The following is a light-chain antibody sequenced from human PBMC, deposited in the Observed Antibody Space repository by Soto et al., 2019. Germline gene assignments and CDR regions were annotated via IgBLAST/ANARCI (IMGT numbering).Light chain of an antibody. CDR3: LQDYNYPRT. J-gene: IGKJ1*01. V-gene: IGKV1-6*01. CDR2: AAS. Sequence: AIQMTQSPPSLSASVGDRVTITCRASQGIRNDLGWYRQKPGKAPKLLIYAASSLQSGVPSRFSGSGPGTDFTLTISSLQPEDFATYYCLQDYNYPRTFGQGTKVEIK. CDR1: QGIRND.